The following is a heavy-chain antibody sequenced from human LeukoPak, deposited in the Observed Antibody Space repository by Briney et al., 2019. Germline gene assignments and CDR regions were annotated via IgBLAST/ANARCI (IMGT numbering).Heavy chain of an antibody. J-gene: IGHJ6*02. CDR3: AREYCSSTSCYTVRPYYYYGMDV. Sequence: GASVKLSCNASGYTFTSYSISWVRQAPGQGLEWMGWISAYNDKTNYAQKLQGKVTMTTDTSTSTAYMELRSLRSDDTAVYYCAREYCSSTSCYTVRPYYYYGMDVWGQGTTVTVSS. CDR1: GYTFTSYS. D-gene: IGHD2-2*01. V-gene: IGHV1-18*01. CDR2: ISAYNDKT.